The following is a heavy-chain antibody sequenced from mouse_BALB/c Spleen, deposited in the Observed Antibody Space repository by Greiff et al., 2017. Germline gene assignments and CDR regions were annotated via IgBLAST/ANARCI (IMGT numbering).Heavy chain of an antibody. CDR1: GFTFSSFG. CDR2: ISSGSSTI. CDR3: ARYYYGSSFDY. J-gene: IGHJ2*01. V-gene: IGHV5-17*02. Sequence: EVQRVESGGGLVQPGGSRKLSCAASGFTFSSFGMHWVRQAPEKGLEWVAYISSGSSTIYYADTVKGRFTISRDNPKNTLFLQMTSLRSGDTAMYYCARYYYGSSFDYWGQGTTLTVSS. D-gene: IGHD1-1*01.